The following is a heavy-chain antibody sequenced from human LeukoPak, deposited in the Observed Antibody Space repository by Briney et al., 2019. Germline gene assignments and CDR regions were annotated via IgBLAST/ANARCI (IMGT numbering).Heavy chain of an antibody. CDR3: ATLEEGW. D-gene: IGHD6-19*01. J-gene: IGHJ4*02. CDR1: GGSISSSSYF. CDR2: IYYSGST. Sequence: PSETLSLTCSVSGGSISSSSYFWTWIRQPPGKGLEWIGSIYYSGSTYYNPSLKSRVTISVDTSKNQFSLKLSSVTAADTAVYYCATLEEGWWGQGTLVTVSS. V-gene: IGHV4-39*01.